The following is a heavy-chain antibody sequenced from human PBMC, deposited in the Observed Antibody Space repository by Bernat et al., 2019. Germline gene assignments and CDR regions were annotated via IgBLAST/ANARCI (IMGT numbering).Heavy chain of an antibody. D-gene: IGHD4-17*01. V-gene: IGHV1-18*01. CDR2: ISAYNDNT. J-gene: IGHJ6*03. Sequence: QVQLVQSGAEVKKPGASVKVSCEASGYTFTSYGISWVRQAPGQGLEWMGWISAYNDNTNYAQKLQGRVTMTTDTSTSTAYMELRRLRSDDTAVYYCARYGDYVGTHYYYYYYMDFWGKGTTVTVSS. CDR1: GYTFTSYG. CDR3: ARYGDYVGTHYYYYYYMDF.